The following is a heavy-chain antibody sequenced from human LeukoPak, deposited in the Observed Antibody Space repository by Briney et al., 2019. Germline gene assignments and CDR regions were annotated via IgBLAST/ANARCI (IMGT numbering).Heavy chain of an antibody. CDR1: GFTFSSYG. Sequence: PGGSLRLSCAASGFTFSSYGMHWVRQAPGKGLEWVAFIRYDGSNKYYADSVKGRFTISRDNSKNTLYLQMSTLRPEDTAVYFCAKDLYGSGWYNFFDPWGRGTLVTVSS. V-gene: IGHV3-30*02. D-gene: IGHD6-19*01. J-gene: IGHJ5*02. CDR2: IRYDGSNK. CDR3: AKDLYGSGWYNFFDP.